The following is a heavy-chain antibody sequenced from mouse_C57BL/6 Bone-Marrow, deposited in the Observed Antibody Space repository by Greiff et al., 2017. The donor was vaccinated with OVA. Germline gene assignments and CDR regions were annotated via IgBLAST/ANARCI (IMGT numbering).Heavy chain of an antibody. J-gene: IGHJ3*01. CDR3: ARQDYYGSSWGFAY. CDR2: INSDGGST. D-gene: IGHD1-1*01. V-gene: IGHV5-2*01. Sequence: DVMLVESGGGLVQPGESLKLSCESNEYEFPSHDMSWVRKTPEKRLELVAAINSDGGSTYYPDTMERRFIISRDNTKKTLYLQMSSLRSEDTALYYCARQDYYGSSWGFAYWGQGTLVTVSA. CDR1: EYEFPSHD.